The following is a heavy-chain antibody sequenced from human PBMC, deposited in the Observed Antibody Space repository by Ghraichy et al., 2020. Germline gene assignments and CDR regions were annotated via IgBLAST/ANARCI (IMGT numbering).Heavy chain of an antibody. J-gene: IGHJ3*02. CDR2: IYTSGST. V-gene: IGHV4-4*09. Sequence: SETLSLTCNVSGGSISNWYWSWIRQPPGKGLEWIGYIYTSGSTNYNPSLKSRVTMSVDTSKNQFSLRLSSVTAADTAVYYCARPEPNESRAFDIWGQGTKVTVS. CDR1: GGSISNWY. CDR3: ARPEPNESRAFDI. D-gene: IGHD1-1*01.